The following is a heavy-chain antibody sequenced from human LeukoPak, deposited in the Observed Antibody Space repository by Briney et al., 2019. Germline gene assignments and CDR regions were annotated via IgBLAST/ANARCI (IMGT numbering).Heavy chain of an antibody. CDR3: ATGRYQPYMAAAGPLDY. CDR1: GYTLTELS. CDR2: FDPEDGET. D-gene: IGHD6-13*01. J-gene: IGHJ4*02. V-gene: IGHV1-24*01. Sequence: ASVKVSCKVSGYTLTELSMHWVRQAPGKGLEWMGGFDPEDGETIYAQKFQGRVTKTEDTSTDTAYMELSSLRSEDTAVYYCATGRYQPYMAAAGPLDYWGQGTLVTVSS.